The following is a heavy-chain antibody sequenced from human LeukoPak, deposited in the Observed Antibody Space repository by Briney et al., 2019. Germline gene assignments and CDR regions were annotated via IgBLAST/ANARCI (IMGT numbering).Heavy chain of an antibody. J-gene: IGHJ4*02. V-gene: IGHV4-59*11. CDR2: ISDSGST. D-gene: IGHD3-22*01. CDR3: ARGYDSSAYYPFNY. Sequence: SETLSLTCVVSGGSLSTHHWSWIRQSPGRGLEWIGYISDSGSTNYNPSLKSRVTISVDTSKNQFSLMLSSVPAADTAVYYCARGYDSSAYYPFNYWGQGTLVTVSS. CDR1: GGSLSTHH.